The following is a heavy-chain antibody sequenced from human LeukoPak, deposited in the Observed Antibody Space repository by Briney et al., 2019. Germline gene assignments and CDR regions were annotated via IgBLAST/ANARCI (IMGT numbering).Heavy chain of an antibody. V-gene: IGHV4-38-2*02. Sequence: SETLSLTCAVSGYSISSGYYWGWIRQPPGKGLEWIGSIYHSGSTYYNPSLKSRVTISVDTSKNQFSLKLSSVTAADTAVYYCARDMIRKDGWFDPWGQGTLVTVSS. D-gene: IGHD3-10*01. J-gene: IGHJ5*02. CDR2: IYHSGST. CDR3: ARDMIRKDGWFDP. CDR1: GYSISSGYY.